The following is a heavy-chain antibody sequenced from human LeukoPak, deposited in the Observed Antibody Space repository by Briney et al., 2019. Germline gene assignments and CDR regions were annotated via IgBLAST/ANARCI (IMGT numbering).Heavy chain of an antibody. V-gene: IGHV4-39*01. CDR2: VYFTGSP. Sequence: SETLSLTCTVSGDSMSSNYYYWGWIRRPPGKGLEWIGTVYFTGSPYYNPSLKSRVTISVDTSETQFSLTLSSVTAADTAVYFCARHLVVPATTYYYYYMDVWGKGTTVTVSS. CDR3: ARHLVVPATTYYYYYMDV. J-gene: IGHJ6*03. CDR1: GDSMSSNYYY. D-gene: IGHD2-2*01.